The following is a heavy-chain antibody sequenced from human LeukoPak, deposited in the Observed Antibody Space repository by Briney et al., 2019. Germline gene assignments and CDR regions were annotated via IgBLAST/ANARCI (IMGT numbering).Heavy chain of an antibody. CDR1: GFTFSSYG. D-gene: IGHD3-16*01. CDR3: TTENWGSTN. J-gene: IGHJ4*02. V-gene: IGHV3-30*03. Sequence: GGSLRLSCAASGFTFSSYGMHWVRQAPGKGLEWVAVISYDGSNKYYADSVKGRFTISRDNSKNTLYLQMNSLKTEDTAAYYCTTENWGSTNWGQGTLVTVSS. CDR2: ISYDGSNK.